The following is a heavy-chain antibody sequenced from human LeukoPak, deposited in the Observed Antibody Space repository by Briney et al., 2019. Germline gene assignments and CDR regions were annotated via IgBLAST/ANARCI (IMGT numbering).Heavy chain of an antibody. CDR3: ARPKRADAFDI. V-gene: IGHV1-8*01. J-gene: IGHJ3*02. CDR2: MNPNSGNT. Sequence: ASVKVSCKASGYTFTSYDINWVRQATGQGLEWMGWMNPNSGNTGYAQKFQGGVTMTRNTSISTAYMELSSLRSEDTAVYYCARPKRADAFDIWGQGTMVTVSS. CDR1: GYTFTSYD.